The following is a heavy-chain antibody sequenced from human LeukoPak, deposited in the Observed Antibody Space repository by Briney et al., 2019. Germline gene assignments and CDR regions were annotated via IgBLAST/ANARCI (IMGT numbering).Heavy chain of an antibody. V-gene: IGHV4-34*01. J-gene: IGHJ6*02. Sequence: SETLSLTCAVYGGSFSGYYWSWIRQPPGKGLEWIGEINHSGSTNYNPSLKSRVTISVDTSKNQVSLKLSSVTAADTAVYYCARNLGRSWYFHYGMDVWGQGTPVTVSS. CDR1: GGSFSGYY. CDR3: ARNLGRSWYFHYGMDV. CDR2: INHSGST. D-gene: IGHD6-13*01.